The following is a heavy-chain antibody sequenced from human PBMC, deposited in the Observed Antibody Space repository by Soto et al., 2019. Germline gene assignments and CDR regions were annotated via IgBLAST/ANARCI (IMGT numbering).Heavy chain of an antibody. CDR3: AGRLTTAASLDY. CDR2: IHGGGST. V-gene: IGHV3-53*01. CDR1: GFSVSNNH. J-gene: IGHJ4*02. D-gene: IGHD3-16*01. Sequence: GGSLRLSCAASGFSVSNNHMTWIRQTAGKGLELVSFIHGGGSTSYADSVKGRFTISRDNSKNTLYLQMDRLRAEDTAIYYCAGRLTTAASLDYWGQGTLVTVSS.